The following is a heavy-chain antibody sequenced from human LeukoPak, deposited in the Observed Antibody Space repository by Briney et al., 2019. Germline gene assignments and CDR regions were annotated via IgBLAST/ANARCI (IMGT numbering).Heavy chain of an antibody. CDR3: ARDFNCRGAACYYYYGMDV. CDR1: GFTFSSYA. D-gene: IGHD1-20*01. CDR2: ISTSSSDI. J-gene: IGHJ6*02. Sequence: GGSLRLSCAASGFTFSSYAMSWVRQAPGKGLEWVSSISTSSSDIYYADSVKGRFTISRDNAKNSLYLQMNSLRAEDTAVYYCARDFNCRGAACYYYYGMDVWGQGTTVTVSS. V-gene: IGHV3-21*01.